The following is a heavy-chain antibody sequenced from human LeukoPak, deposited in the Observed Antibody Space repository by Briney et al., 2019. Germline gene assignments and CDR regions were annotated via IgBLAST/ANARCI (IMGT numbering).Heavy chain of an antibody. Sequence: SETLSLTCTVSGGSISSGGYYWSWIRQHPGKGLEWIGSIYYSGSTYYNPSLKSRVTISVDTSKNQFSLKLSSVTAADTAVYYCASPHVLKVRGVTNVYFDYWGQGTLVTVSS. D-gene: IGHD3-10*01. CDR3: ASPHVLKVRGVTNVYFDY. J-gene: IGHJ4*02. CDR2: IYYSGST. V-gene: IGHV4-39*01. CDR1: GGSISSGGYY.